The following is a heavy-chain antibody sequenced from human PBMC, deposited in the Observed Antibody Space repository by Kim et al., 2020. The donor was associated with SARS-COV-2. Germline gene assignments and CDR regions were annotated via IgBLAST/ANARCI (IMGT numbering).Heavy chain of an antibody. CDR3: ARGRGAIAVAGSYYFDY. V-gene: IGHV4-34*01. Sequence: SETLSLTCAVYGGSFSGYYWSWIRQPPGKGLEWIGEINHSGSTNYNPSLKSRVTISVDTSKNQFSLKLSSVTAADTAVYYCARGRGAIAVAGSYYFDYWG. D-gene: IGHD6-19*01. CDR2: INHSGST. J-gene: IGHJ4*01. CDR1: GGSFSGYY.